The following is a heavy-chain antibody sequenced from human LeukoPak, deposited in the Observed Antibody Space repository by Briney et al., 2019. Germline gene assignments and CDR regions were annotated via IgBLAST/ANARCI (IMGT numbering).Heavy chain of an antibody. CDR3: ARNRFYYGSGNYGVPNWFDP. J-gene: IGHJ5*02. CDR2: IYYSGST. Sequence: SETLSLTCTVSGGSISSNSFYWGWIRQPPGKGLEWIGSIYYSGSTYYNPSLKSRVTISVDTSKNQFSLKLSSVTVADTAVYYCARNRFYYGSGNYGVPNWFDPWGQGTLATVSS. CDR1: GGSISSNSFY. D-gene: IGHD3-10*01. V-gene: IGHV4-39*01.